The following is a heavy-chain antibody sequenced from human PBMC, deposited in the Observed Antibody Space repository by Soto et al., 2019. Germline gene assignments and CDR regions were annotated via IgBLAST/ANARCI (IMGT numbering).Heavy chain of an antibody. D-gene: IGHD3-10*01. CDR1: GGTFSSYA. CDR2: IIPIFGTA. CDR3: AINSNYYGSGSSPNKLDY. V-gene: IGHV1-69*01. J-gene: IGHJ4*02. Sequence: QVQLVQSGAEVKKPGSSVKVSCKASGGTFSSYAISWVRQAPGQGLEWMGGIIPIFGTANYAQKFQGRVTITADESTSTAYMELSSLRSEDTAVYYCAINSNYYGSGSSPNKLDYWGQGTLVTVSS.